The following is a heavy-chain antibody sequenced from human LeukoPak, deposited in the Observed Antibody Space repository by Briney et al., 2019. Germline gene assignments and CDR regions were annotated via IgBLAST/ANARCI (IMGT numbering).Heavy chain of an antibody. Sequence: GGSLRLSCAAFGFTFSSYSMNWVRQAPGKGLEWVSSISSSSSYIYYADSVKGRFTISRDNAKNSLYLQMNSLRAEDTAVYYCARDRGGGDCPDYWGQGTLVTVSS. CDR2: ISSSSSYI. D-gene: IGHD2-21*01. CDR3: ARDRGGGDCPDY. CDR1: GFTFSSYS. J-gene: IGHJ4*02. V-gene: IGHV3-21*01.